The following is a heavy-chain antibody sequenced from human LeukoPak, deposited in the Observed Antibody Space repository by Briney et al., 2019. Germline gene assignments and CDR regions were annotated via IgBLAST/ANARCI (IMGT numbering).Heavy chain of an antibody. Sequence: GGSLRLSCAASGFTFSSYAMSWVRQAPGKGLEWVSAISGSVGSTYYADSVKGRFTISRDNSKNTLYLQMNSLRAEDTAVYYCAKDILYYYGSGSYYSGTRFDYWGQGTLVTVSS. CDR2: ISGSVGST. D-gene: IGHD3-10*01. J-gene: IGHJ4*02. CDR3: AKDILYYYGSGSYYSGTRFDY. V-gene: IGHV3-23*01. CDR1: GFTFSSYA.